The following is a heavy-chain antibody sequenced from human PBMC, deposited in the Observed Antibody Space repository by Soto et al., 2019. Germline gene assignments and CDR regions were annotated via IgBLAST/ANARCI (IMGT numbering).Heavy chain of an antibody. D-gene: IGHD3-9*01. Sequence: GGSLRLSCAASGFTFSSYGMHWVRQAPGKGLEWVAVISYDGSNKYYADSVKGRFTISRDNSKNTLYLQMNSLRAEDTAVYYCAKRFGKTGYGWFDPWGQGTLVTVSS. V-gene: IGHV3-30*18. J-gene: IGHJ5*02. CDR3: AKRFGKTGYGWFDP. CDR2: ISYDGSNK. CDR1: GFTFSSYG.